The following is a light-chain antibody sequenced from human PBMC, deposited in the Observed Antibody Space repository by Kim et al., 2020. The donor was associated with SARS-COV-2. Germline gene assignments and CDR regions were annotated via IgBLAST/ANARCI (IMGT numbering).Light chain of an antibody. V-gene: IGKV3-15*01. CDR1: QSVSSN. CDR2: GAS. Sequence: EIVMTQSPASLSVSPGERTTLSCRASQSVSSNLAWYQQKPGQAPRLLIYGASTRATGVPARFSGGGSGTEFTLTISSLQSEDFAVYYCQHSDNWGLYSFGQGTKLEIK. J-gene: IGKJ2*03. CDR3: QHSDNWGLYS.